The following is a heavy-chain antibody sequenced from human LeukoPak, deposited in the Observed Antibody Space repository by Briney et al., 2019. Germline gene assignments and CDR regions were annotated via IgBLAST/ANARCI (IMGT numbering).Heavy chain of an antibody. V-gene: IGHV4-61*05. CDR3: ARAPERWYSYGSYTYYYMDV. CDR1: GGSISSSSYY. D-gene: IGHD5-18*01. J-gene: IGHJ6*03. CDR2: IYYSGGT. Sequence: SETLSLTCTVSGGSISSSSYYWGWIRQPPGKGLEWIGYIYYSGGTNYNPSLKSRVTISVDTSKNQISLKLSSVTAADTTVYYCARAPERWYSYGSYTYYYMDVWGKGTTVTVSS.